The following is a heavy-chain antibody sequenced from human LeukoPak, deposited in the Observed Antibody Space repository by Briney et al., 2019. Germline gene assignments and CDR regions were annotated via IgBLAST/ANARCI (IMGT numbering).Heavy chain of an antibody. CDR3: GRPLSYYSDSSGDNAFDI. D-gene: IGHD3-22*01. J-gene: IGHJ3*02. Sequence: PSETLSLTCTVSNGSITSISYYWGWIRQPPGKGLQWIGRIFTSGSTNYNPSLKSRVTISIDTSKNQFSLKLSSVTAADTAVYYCGRPLSYYSDSSGDNAFDIWGQGTMVTVSS. CDR1: NGSITSISYY. V-gene: IGHV4-39*07. CDR2: IFTSGST.